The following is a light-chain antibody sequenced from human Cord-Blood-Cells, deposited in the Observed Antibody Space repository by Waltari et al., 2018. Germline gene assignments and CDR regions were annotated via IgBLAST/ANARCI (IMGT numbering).Light chain of an antibody. CDR2: YVS. Sequence: QSALTPPASVSGSPGQSITISCTGTSSDVGGYNYVSWYQQHPGKAPKLMIYYVSNRPSGVSNRFSGSKSGNTASLTISGLQAEDEADYYCSSYTSSSTWVFGGGTKLTVL. J-gene: IGLJ3*02. CDR1: SSDVGGYNY. V-gene: IGLV2-14*03. CDR3: SSYTSSSTWV.